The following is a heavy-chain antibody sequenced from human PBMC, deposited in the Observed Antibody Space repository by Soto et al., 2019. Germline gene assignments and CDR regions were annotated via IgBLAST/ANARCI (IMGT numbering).Heavy chain of an antibody. D-gene: IGHD2-21*02. J-gene: IGHJ6*02. CDR3: ARVDCCGDCYPPRYHYGMDD. CDR2: IYYSGST. CDR1: DGSISSYY. V-gene: IGHV4-59*01. Sequence: SKTLSLTCTVSDGSISSYYWSWIRQPPGKGLEWIGYIYYSGSTNYNPSLKSRVTISVDTSKNQFSLKLSSVTAADTAVYYCARVDCCGDCYPPRYHYGMDDWGQGTTVTVSS.